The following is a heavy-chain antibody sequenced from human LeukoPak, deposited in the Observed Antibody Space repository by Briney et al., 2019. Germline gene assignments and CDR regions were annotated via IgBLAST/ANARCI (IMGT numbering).Heavy chain of an antibody. CDR3: ARSNDFWSGYYQSLFDY. J-gene: IGHJ4*02. Sequence: GESLKISCKGSGYSFTSYWIGWVRQMPGKGLEWMAIIYPGDSDTRYSPSFQGQVTISADKSISTAYLQWSSLKASDTAMYYCARSNDFWSGYYQSLFDYWGQGTLVTVSS. CDR1: GYSFTSYW. V-gene: IGHV5-51*01. D-gene: IGHD3-3*01. CDR2: IYPGDSDT.